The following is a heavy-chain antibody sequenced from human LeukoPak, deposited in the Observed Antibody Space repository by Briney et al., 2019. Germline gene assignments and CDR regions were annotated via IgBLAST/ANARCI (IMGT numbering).Heavy chain of an antibody. CDR1: GYTFTNFW. CDR2: IDPSDSYT. CDR3: AREALYDAFDI. D-gene: IGHD2-15*01. J-gene: IGHJ3*02. V-gene: IGHV5-10-1*04. Sequence: GESLKISCKVSGYTFTNFWINWVRQMPGKGLEWMGRIDPSDSYTNYSPSFQGQVTISADKSISTAYLQWSSLKASDTAMYYCAREALYDAFDIWGQGTMVTVSS.